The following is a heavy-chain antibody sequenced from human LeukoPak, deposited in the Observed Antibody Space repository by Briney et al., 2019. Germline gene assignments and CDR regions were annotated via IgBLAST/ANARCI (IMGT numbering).Heavy chain of an antibody. V-gene: IGHV4-59*01. CDR1: GGSISSYY. D-gene: IGHD2-2*02. J-gene: IGHJ4*02. Sequence: SETLSLTCTVSGGSISSYYWSWIRQPPGKGLEWIGYIYYSGSTNYNPSLKSRVTISVDTSKNQFSLKLSSVTAADTAVYYCARDSETHCSSTSCYKAGFDYWGQGTLVTVSS. CDR3: ARDSETHCSSTSCYKAGFDY. CDR2: IYYSGST.